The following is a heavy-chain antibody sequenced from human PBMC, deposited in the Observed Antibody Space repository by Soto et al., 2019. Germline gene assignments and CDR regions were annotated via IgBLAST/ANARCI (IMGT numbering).Heavy chain of an antibody. CDR3: AGLWHLDLQYYLDY. CDR1: GGSISSYY. J-gene: IGHJ4*02. CDR2: IYYSGST. D-gene: IGHD3-3*01. Sequence: QVQLQESGPGLVKPSETLSLTCTVSGGSISSYYWSWIRQPPGKGLEWIGYIYYSGSTNYNPSLKSRVTKSVDTSKYQKSLKLSSVTSTYTAVYYCAGLWHLDLQYYLDYWGQGTLFNVSS. V-gene: IGHV4-59*08.